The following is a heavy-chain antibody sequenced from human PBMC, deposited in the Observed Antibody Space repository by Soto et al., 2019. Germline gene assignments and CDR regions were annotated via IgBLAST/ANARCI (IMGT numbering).Heavy chain of an antibody. CDR3: ARELRFLEFDY. J-gene: IGHJ4*02. V-gene: IGHV1-3*01. CDR1: GYTFTSYA. CDR2: INAGNGNT. Sequence: ASVKVSCEASGYTFTSYAMRWVRQAPGQRLEWMGWINAGNGNTKYSQKFQGRVTITRDTSASTAYMELSSLRSEDTAVYYCARELRFLEFDYWGQGTLVTVSS. D-gene: IGHD3-3*01.